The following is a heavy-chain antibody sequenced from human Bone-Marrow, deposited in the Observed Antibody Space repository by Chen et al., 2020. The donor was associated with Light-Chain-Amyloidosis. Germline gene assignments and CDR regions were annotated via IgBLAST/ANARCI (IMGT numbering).Heavy chain of an antibody. CDR1: GYTFPNYW. Sequence: EVKLEQSGPEVTKPGESLKISCKGAGYTFPNYWIGWVRQMPGKGLEWMGVIYPDDSDARYSPSFEGQVTISADKSITTAYLQWRSLKASDTAMYYCARRRDGYNFDYWGQGTLVTVSS. CDR3: ARRRDGYNFDY. CDR2: IYPDDSDA. V-gene: IGHV5-51*01. D-gene: IGHD5-12*01. J-gene: IGHJ4*02.